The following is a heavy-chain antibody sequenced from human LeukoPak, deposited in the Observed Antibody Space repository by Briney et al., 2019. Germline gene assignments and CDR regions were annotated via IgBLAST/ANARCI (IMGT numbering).Heavy chain of an antibody. CDR2: IQQDGSEK. CDR1: GFTFSSYW. D-gene: IGHD2-8*02. V-gene: IGHV3-7*03. J-gene: IGHJ6*04. CDR3: ARGWCPHCHGMGD. Sequence: GGSLRLSCTASGFTFSSYWMTWVRQAPGKGREGVAHIQQDGSEKYYVDSVRGRFTISRDNAENLLYLQMDSLRAEDTAVYFCARGWCPHCHGMGDWGKGTTVTVSS.